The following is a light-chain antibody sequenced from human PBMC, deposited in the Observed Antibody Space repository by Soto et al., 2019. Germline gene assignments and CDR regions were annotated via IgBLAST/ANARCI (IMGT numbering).Light chain of an antibody. Sequence: DIQMTQSPSSLSAVVGDRVTITCRASQDIINYLNWYQQKPGEAPNLLIYDASTLQTGVPSRFSGGGSGTDFTLTISSLQPEDFATYYCQQSYQTPPTFGPGTKVDIK. V-gene: IGKV1-39*01. CDR3: QQSYQTPPT. J-gene: IGKJ3*01. CDR1: QDIINY. CDR2: DAS.